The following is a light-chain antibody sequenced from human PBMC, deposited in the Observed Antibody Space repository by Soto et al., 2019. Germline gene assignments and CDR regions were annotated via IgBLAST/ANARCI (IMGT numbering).Light chain of an antibody. CDR2: ENT. V-gene: IGLV1-40*01. CDR3: QSYDNSVSGYV. J-gene: IGLJ1*01. Sequence: VLAQPPSVSWAPGQRGTISCTGSSSNIGAGYDVHWYQQLPGAAPKLLIYENTNRPSGVPDRFSGSKSGTSASLAITGLQFEDEADYYCQSYDNSVSGYVFGAGTKGTVL. CDR1: SSNIGAGYD.